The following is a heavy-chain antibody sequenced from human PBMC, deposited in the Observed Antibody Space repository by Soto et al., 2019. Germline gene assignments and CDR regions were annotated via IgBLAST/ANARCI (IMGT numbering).Heavy chain of an antibody. J-gene: IGHJ4*02. Sequence: SEPLSLTCSVSGGSVRSGSYYWSWIRQPPGKGLEWIGYIYFSGSTDYNPSLKSRVTISVDTSKNQFSLKLSSLTAADTAVYYCARERTGDPTFFDYWGQGTLVTVSS. D-gene: IGHD1-1*01. CDR1: GGSVRSGSYY. CDR3: ARERTGDPTFFDY. CDR2: IYFSGST. V-gene: IGHV4-61*01.